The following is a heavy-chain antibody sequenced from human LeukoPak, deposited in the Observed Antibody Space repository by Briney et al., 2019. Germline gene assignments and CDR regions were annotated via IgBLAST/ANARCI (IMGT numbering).Heavy chain of an antibody. CDR2: IKQDGSEK. J-gene: IGHJ2*01. D-gene: IGHD6-19*01. CDR1: GFTFSSYW. CDR3: ARGLYIAVPGIQDWYFDL. Sequence: GGSLRLSCAASGFTFSSYWMSWVRQAPGKGLEWVANIKQDGSEKYYVDSVKGRFTISRDNAKNSLYLQMNSLRAEDTAVYYCARGLYIAVPGIQDWYFDLWGRGTLVTVSS. V-gene: IGHV3-7*01.